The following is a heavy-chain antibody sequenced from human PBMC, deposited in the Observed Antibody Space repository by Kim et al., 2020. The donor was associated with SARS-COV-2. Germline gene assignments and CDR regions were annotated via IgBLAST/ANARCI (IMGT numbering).Heavy chain of an antibody. J-gene: IGHJ4*02. Sequence: NPSLKSRVTISVGTSRNQFSLKLGSVTAADTAVYYCARAPQWLPSEASDYWGQGTLVTVSS. CDR3: ARAPQWLPSEASDY. D-gene: IGHD5-12*01. V-gene: IGHV4-34*01.